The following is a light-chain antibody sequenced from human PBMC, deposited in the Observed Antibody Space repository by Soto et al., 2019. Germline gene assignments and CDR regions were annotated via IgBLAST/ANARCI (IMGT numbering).Light chain of an antibody. CDR2: AAS. CDR3: QQSYSSPFT. CDR1: QSISSD. J-gene: IGKJ3*01. V-gene: IGKV1-39*01. Sequence: DIQMTQSPSSLSASVGDRVTSTGRASQSISSDLNWYQQKPRQAPNLLIYAASSLQSGGPSKFSGSGSGTDFTLTISSLQPEDFATYYCQQSYSSPFTFGPGTKVEI.